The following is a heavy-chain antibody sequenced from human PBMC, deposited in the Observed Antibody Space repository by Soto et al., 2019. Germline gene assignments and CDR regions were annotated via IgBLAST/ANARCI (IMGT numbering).Heavy chain of an antibody. CDR2: IIPILGIA. CDR3: LNILHY. Sequence: QFQLVQSGAKVKKPGSSVKVYCKASGGPFSSYTIRWVRQAPVQVLEGMGRIIPILGIANYAQKFQGSVTITADTSTMTAYIELRSLRSEGTAVYDCLNILHYWGQGTLVTVSS. V-gene: IGHV1-69*02. CDR1: GGPFSSYT. J-gene: IGHJ4*02.